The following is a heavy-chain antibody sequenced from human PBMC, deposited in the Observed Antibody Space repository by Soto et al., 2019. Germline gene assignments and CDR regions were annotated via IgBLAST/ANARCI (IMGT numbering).Heavy chain of an antibody. V-gene: IGHV4-59*08. CDR3: ARSRYSYGSFDP. D-gene: IGHD5-18*01. CDR2: IYYSGST. J-gene: IGHJ5*02. CDR1: GGSISTYY. Sequence: QVQLQESGPGLVKPSETLSLSCTVSGGSISTYYWSWIRQPPGKGLEWIGYIYYSGSTNYSPSLKSRVTRSVDPSKNQFSLKLSSVTAADTAVYYCARSRYSYGSFDPWGQGTLVTVSS.